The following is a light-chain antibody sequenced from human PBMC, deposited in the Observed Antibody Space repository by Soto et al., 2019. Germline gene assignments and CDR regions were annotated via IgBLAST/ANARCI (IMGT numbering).Light chain of an antibody. J-gene: IGKJ5*01. Sequence: ITCRASQSISTFLNWYQQRPGKAPKVLIYAASSLQSGVPSRFSGSGSGTDFTLTISSLQREDFATYYCQQSYSFPITFGQGTRLEIK. V-gene: IGKV1-39*01. CDR3: QQSYSFPIT. CDR1: QSISTF. CDR2: AAS.